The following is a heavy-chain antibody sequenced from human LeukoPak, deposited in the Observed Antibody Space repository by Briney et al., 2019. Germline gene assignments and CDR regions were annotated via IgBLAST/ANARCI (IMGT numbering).Heavy chain of an antibody. V-gene: IGHV3-30-3*01. CDR1: GFTFNMYP. CDR2: ISIDGSNY. CDR3: ARGLSDSPPSFDY. Sequence: GRSLRLSCVASGFTFNMYPLHWVRQAPGKGLEWVAVISIDGSNYLDADSVKGRFTISRDNSKNTVYLQMNSLRPEDTAMYLCARGLSDSPPSFDYWGQGTLVAVSS. J-gene: IGHJ4*02. D-gene: IGHD2-21*02.